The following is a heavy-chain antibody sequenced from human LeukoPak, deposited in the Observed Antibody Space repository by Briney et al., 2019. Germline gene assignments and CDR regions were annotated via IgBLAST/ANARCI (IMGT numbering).Heavy chain of an antibody. Sequence: ASVKVSCKVSGYTLTELSMHWVRQAPGKGLEWMGGFDPEDGETIYAQKFQGRVTMTEDTSTDTAYMELSSLRSEDTAVYYCATVPGSGSYLPFDYWGQGTLVTVSS. D-gene: IGHD3-10*01. V-gene: IGHV1-24*01. CDR1: GYTLTELS. CDR2: FDPEDGET. J-gene: IGHJ4*02. CDR3: ATVPGSGSYLPFDY.